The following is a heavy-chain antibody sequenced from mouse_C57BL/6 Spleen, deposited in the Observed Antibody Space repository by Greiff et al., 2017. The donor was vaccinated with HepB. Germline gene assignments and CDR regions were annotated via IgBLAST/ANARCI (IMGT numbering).Heavy chain of an antibody. Sequence: DVKLVESEGGLVQPGSSMKLSCTASGFTFSDYYMAWVRQVPEKGLEWVANINYDGSSTYYLDSLKSRFIISRDNAKNILYLQMSSLKSEDTATYYCAREYDYHYVDYWGQGTTLTVSS. V-gene: IGHV5-16*01. CDR2: INYDGSST. CDR3: AREYDYHYVDY. J-gene: IGHJ2*01. D-gene: IGHD2-4*01. CDR1: GFTFSDYY.